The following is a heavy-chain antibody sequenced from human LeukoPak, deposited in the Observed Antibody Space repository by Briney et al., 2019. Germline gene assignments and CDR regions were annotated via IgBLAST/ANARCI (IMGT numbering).Heavy chain of an antibody. V-gene: IGHV4-4*02. D-gene: IGHD2-15*01. CDR3: ARDLRGIVAPPR. CDR2: VYHSGSA. Sequence: SEILSLTCAVSGDSISSPKWWSWVRQPPGKGLEWIGEVYHSGSANYNPSVKSRVTISVDKSKNQFSLRLTSATAADTAVYYCARDLRGIVAPPRWGQGTLVSVSS. CDR1: GDSISSPKW. J-gene: IGHJ4*02.